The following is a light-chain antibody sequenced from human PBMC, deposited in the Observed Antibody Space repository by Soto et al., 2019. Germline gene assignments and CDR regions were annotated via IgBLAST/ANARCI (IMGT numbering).Light chain of an antibody. Sequence: QSVLTQPPSVSGAPGQRVTISCTGSSSNIGAGYDVHWYQQFPGTAPKLLIYANNNRPSGVRDRFSASKSGTSASLAITGLQADAEADYYCQSYDTNLREVFGSGTKQTVL. CDR1: SSNIGAGYD. V-gene: IGLV1-40*01. CDR2: ANN. CDR3: QSYDTNLREV. J-gene: IGLJ1*01.